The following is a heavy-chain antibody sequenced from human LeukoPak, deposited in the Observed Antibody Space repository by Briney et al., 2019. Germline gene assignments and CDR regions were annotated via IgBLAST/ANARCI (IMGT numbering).Heavy chain of an antibody. Sequence: GGSLRLSCAASGFTFSSYMMNWVRQATGKGLEWVSSINSGSTYTYYTESVKGRFTVSRDNAKNSLFLQMNSLRAEDTAIYYCARSLTTLTYEGYWGQGTLVTVSS. D-gene: IGHD1-1*01. V-gene: IGHV3-21*01. CDR2: INSGSTYT. CDR1: GFTFSSYM. CDR3: ARSLTTLTYEGY. J-gene: IGHJ4*02.